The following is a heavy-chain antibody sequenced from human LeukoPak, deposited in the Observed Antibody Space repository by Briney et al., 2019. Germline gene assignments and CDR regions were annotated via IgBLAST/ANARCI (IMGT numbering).Heavy chain of an antibody. CDR3: ARCRTTVTTMPGY. CDR2: IKQDGSEK. CDR1: GFTFSSYW. D-gene: IGHD4-17*01. J-gene: IGHJ4*02. Sequence: GGSLRLSCVASGFTFSSYWMSWVRQAPGKGLEWVANIKQDGSEKYYVDSVKGRFTISRDNAKNSLYLQMNSLRAEDTAVYYCARCRTTVTTMPGYWGQGTLVTASS. V-gene: IGHV3-7*03.